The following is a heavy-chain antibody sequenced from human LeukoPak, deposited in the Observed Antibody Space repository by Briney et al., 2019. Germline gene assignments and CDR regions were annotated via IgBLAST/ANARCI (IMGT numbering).Heavy chain of an antibody. J-gene: IGHJ4*02. D-gene: IGHD3-10*01. CDR1: GFRFDDYG. V-gene: IGHV3-20*04. Sequence: GGSLRLSCAASGFRFDDYGMNWVRQVPGKGLEWISGINWNGGSTGYGDSVKGRFTISRDNAENSLYLQMNSLRAEATALYYCARAVDNYYGSGSYAYWGQGALVTVSS. CDR3: ARAVDNYYGSGSYAY. CDR2: INWNGGST.